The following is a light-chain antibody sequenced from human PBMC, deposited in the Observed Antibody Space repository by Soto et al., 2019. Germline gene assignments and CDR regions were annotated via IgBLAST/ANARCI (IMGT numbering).Light chain of an antibody. CDR3: LQVDVFPWT. J-gene: IGKJ1*01. V-gene: IGKV1-9*01. CDR1: QGIRTY. CDR2: SAS. Sequence: IQLTQSPSSLSASVGDRVTITCRASQGIRTYLAWYQQKPGKAPKLLIYSASTLQSGVPSRFSGSGSGTDFTLTIISLQPEDFSTYYCLQVDVFPWTFGQGTKVEI.